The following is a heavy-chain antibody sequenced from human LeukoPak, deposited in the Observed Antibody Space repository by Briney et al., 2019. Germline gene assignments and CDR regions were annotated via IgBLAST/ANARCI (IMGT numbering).Heavy chain of an antibody. J-gene: IGHJ6*03. V-gene: IGHV4-39*07. Sequence: SETLSLTCTVSGGSISTSNYYWGWIRQPPGKGLEWIGNIFYSGSTYYSPSLRSRVTISLDTSRNQFSLKLNSVTAADTAVYYCAREAAAEYYYYMDVWGKGTTVTVSS. CDR3: AREAAAEYYYYMDV. D-gene: IGHD6-13*01. CDR2: IFYSGST. CDR1: GGSISTSNYY.